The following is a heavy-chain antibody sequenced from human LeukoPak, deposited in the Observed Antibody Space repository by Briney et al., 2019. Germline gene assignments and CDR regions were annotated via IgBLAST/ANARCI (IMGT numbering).Heavy chain of an antibody. J-gene: IGHJ4*02. Sequence: PSQTLSLTCTVSGGSISSGDYYWSWIRQPPGKGLEWIGYIYYSGSTYYNPSLKSRVTISVDTSKNQFSLKLSSVTAADTAVYYCARGRKQYYYDSSGLFDYWGQGTLVTVSS. V-gene: IGHV4-30-4*01. D-gene: IGHD3-22*01. CDR3: ARGRKQYYYDSSGLFDY. CDR2: IYYSGST. CDR1: GGSISSGDYY.